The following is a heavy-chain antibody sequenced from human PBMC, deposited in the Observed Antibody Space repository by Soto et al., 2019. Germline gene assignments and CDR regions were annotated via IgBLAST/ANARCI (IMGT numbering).Heavy chain of an antibody. J-gene: IGHJ4*02. CDR3: ARDFSGGTFTFDD. CDR2: INADNGNT. CDR1: GYTFTTYS. V-gene: IGHV1-3*01. Sequence: ASVKVSCKASGYTFTTYSYHWVRQAPGQRLEWMGWINADNGNTKYSQKFQDRVTISKDTSASTAYMELSSLRSEDTAVYYCARDFSGGTFTFDDWGQGTLVTVSS. D-gene: IGHD2-15*01.